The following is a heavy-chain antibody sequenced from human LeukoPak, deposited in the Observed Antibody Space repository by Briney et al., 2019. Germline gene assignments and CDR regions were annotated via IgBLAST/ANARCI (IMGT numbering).Heavy chain of an antibody. CDR3: AKAVYDSSGSFDF. Sequence: GGSLRLSCVASGFTFSDYAMTWVRQAPGKGLEWVSSISSRNGNTFYSDSVKGRFTISRDTSKNTLYLQMNSLRAEDTAVYYCAKAVYDSSGSFDFWGQGTLVTVSS. V-gene: IGHV3-23*01. J-gene: IGHJ4*02. CDR2: ISSRNGNT. CDR1: GFTFSDYA. D-gene: IGHD3-22*01.